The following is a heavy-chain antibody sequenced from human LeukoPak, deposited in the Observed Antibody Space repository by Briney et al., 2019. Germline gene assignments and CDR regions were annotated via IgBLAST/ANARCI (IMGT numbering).Heavy chain of an antibody. J-gene: IGHJ4*02. CDR2: IKQDGSEK. CDR1: GLTFTDYW. CDR3: ARAVSSGYDPFDY. D-gene: IGHD3-22*01. V-gene: IGHV3-7*03. Sequence: GGSLRLSCAVSGLTFTDYWMSWVRQAPGKGLEWVANIKQDGSEKNYVDSVKGRFTISRDNSKNTLYLQMNSLRAEDTAVYYCARAVSSGYDPFDYWGQGTLVTVSS.